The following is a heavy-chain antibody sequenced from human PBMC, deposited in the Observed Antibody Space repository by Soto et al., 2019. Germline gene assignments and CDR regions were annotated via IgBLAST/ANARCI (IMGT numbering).Heavy chain of an antibody. Sequence: QVQLVQSGAEVKKPGASVKVSCRASGYTFTGNAIHWVRQAPGQRLEWIGKIDPGNGNTKYSQNFQGRVTITRDTTASAAYMELNTLGSEDTSIYYCARSETGYSRFDYWGQGTLFTVSS. D-gene: IGHD3-9*01. CDR1: GYTFTGNA. J-gene: IGHJ4*02. CDR2: IDPGNGNT. CDR3: ARSETGYSRFDY. V-gene: IGHV1-3*01.